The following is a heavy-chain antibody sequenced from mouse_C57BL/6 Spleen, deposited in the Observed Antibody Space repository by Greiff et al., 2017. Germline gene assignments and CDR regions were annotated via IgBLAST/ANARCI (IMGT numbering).Heavy chain of an antibody. Sequence: QVQLKESGAELVRPGTSVKVSCKASGYAFTNYLIEWVKQRPGQGLEWIGGINPGSGGTNYNGNFKGKATLTADNSSSTAYMQLSSLTSEDSAVYFCARRSLYYGSPSYWYFDVWGTGTTVTVSS. CDR3: ARRSLYYGSPSYWYFDV. J-gene: IGHJ1*03. CDR2: INPGSGGT. CDR1: GYAFTNYL. D-gene: IGHD1-1*01. V-gene: IGHV1-54*01.